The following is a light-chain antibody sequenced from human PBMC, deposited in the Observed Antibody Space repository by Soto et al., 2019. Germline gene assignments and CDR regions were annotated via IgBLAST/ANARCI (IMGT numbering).Light chain of an antibody. V-gene: IGLV2-14*01. CDR3: SSYTSSSKV. J-gene: IGLJ1*01. CDR1: SSDVGGYNY. CDR2: DVS. Sequence: QSVLTQPASLSGSPGQSITISCTRTSSDVGGYNYVSWYQQHPGKAPKLMIYDVSNRPSGVSNRFSGSKSGNTASLTISGLQAEDEADYYCSSYTSSSKVFGTGTKVTVL.